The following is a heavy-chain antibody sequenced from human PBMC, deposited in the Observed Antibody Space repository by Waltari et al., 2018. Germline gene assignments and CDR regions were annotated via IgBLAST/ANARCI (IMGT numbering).Heavy chain of an antibody. Sequence: EVQLVESGGGLVQPGGSLRLSCAASGFTFSSYWMSWVRQAPGKGLEWVANIKQDGSEKYYVDSVKGRFTISRDNAKNSLYLQMNSLRAEDTAVYYCARAEDYGDYSFDYWGQGTLVTVSS. CDR3: ARAEDYGDYSFDY. CDR1: GFTFSSYW. CDR2: IKQDGSEK. J-gene: IGHJ4*02. V-gene: IGHV3-7*01. D-gene: IGHD4-17*01.